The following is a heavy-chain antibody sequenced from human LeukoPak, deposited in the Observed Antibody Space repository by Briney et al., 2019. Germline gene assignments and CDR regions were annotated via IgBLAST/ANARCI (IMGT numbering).Heavy chain of an antibody. D-gene: IGHD6-19*01. CDR3: ARVMDGGWSFDY. V-gene: IGHV3-23*01. CDR2: ISGSGGTT. Sequence: PGGSLRLSCAASGFTFSSYAMSWVRQIPGKGLEWVSAISGSGGTTYYADSVKGRFTISRDNSKNTLYLQMNSLRAEDTAVYYCARVMDGGWSFDYWGQGTLVTVSS. CDR1: GFTFSSYA. J-gene: IGHJ4*02.